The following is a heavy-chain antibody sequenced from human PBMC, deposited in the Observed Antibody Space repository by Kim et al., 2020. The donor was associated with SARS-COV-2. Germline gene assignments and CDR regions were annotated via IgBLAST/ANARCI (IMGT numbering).Heavy chain of an antibody. D-gene: IGHD6-6*01. J-gene: IGHJ4*02. V-gene: IGHV3-73*01. Sequence: ATAYAASVKGRFIISRDDSKNTAYLQMNSLKTEDTAVYYWTILAARPPDYWGQGTLVTVSS. CDR3: TILAARPPDY. CDR2: AT.